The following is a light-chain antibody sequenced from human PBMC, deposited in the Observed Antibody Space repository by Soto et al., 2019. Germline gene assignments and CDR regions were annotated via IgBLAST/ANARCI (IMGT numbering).Light chain of an antibody. CDR2: DAS. CDR1: QDVSIF. V-gene: IGKV3-11*02. CDR3: QEYNIWPYT. Sequence: EILLAQSPATLSLSPGERATLSCKASQDVSIFLAWYQQKPGQAPRLLIHDASNRATGVPARFSGSGSGRDFTLTITSLEPEDFAVYFCQEYNIWPYTFGQGTKLAIK. J-gene: IGKJ2*01.